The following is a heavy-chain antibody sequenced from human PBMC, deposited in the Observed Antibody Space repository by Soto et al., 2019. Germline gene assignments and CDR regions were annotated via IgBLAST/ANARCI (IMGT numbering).Heavy chain of an antibody. Sequence: SETLSLTCTVSGGSISSGVYYWSWIRQHPGKGLEWIGYIYYTGSTYYNPSLKSRVTISVDTSNNQFSLKLSSVTAADTAVYYCARDKFIAARPRDYYYGLDVWGQGTTVTVSS. CDR1: GGSISSGVYY. CDR2: IYYTGST. V-gene: IGHV4-31*03. CDR3: ARDKFIAARPRDYYYGLDV. J-gene: IGHJ6*02. D-gene: IGHD6-6*01.